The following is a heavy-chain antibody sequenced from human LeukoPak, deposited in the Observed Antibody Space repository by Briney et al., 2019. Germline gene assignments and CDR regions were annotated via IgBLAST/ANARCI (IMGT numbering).Heavy chain of an antibody. V-gene: IGHV5-51*01. Sequence: GESLKISCKGSGYSFTSYWIGWVRQMPGKGLEWMGIIYPGDSDTRYSPSFQGQVTISADKSISTAYLQWSSLKASDTAMYYCARVTRSTYYYYYMDVWGKGTTVTVSS. CDR2: IYPGDSDT. CDR3: ARVTRSTYYYYYMDV. CDR1: GYSFTSYW. J-gene: IGHJ6*03.